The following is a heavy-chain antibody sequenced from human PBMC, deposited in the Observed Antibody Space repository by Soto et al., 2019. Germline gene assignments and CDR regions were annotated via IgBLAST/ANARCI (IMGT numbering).Heavy chain of an antibody. CDR1: GGSLSSYY. CDR2: IYYSGST. J-gene: IGHJ4*02. CDR3: ARETYYYDSSGYYEQKQETYFDY. D-gene: IGHD3-22*01. V-gene: IGHV4-59*01. Sequence: SETLSLTCTVSGGSLSSYYWSWIRQPPGKGLEWIGYIYYSGSTNYNPSLKSRVTISVDTSKNQFSLKLSSVTAADTAVYYCARETYYYDSSGYYEQKQETYFDYWAQGTLVTVSS.